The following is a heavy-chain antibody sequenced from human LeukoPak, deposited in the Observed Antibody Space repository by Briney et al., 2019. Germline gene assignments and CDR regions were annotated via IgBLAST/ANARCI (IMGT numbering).Heavy chain of an antibody. Sequence: SETLSLTCTVSGGSISSYYWSWIRQPPGKGLEWIGYIYYSGSTNYNPSLKSRVTMSVDTSKNQFSLKLSSVTAADTAVYYCARFRLDAFDIWGQGTMVTVSS. CDR1: GGSISSYY. D-gene: IGHD5-12*01. J-gene: IGHJ3*02. V-gene: IGHV4-59*12. CDR3: ARFRLDAFDI. CDR2: IYYSGST.